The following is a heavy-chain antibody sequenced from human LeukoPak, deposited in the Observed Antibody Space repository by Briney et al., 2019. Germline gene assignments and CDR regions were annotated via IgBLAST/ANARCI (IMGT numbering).Heavy chain of an antibody. CDR1: GGSISSSSYY. J-gene: IGHJ5*02. D-gene: IGHD3-10*01. V-gene: IGHV4-39*07. CDR2: IYYSGST. CDR3: ARVGYYYGSGSYYTNWFDP. Sequence: SETLSLTCTVSGGSISSSSYYWGWIRQPPGKGLEWIGSIYYSGSTYYNPSLKSRVTISVDTSKNQFSLKLSSVTAADTAVYYCARVGYYYGSGSYYTNWFDPWGQGTLVTVSS.